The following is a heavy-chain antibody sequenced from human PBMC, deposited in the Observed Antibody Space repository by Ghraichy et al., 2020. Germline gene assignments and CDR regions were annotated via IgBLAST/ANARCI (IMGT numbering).Heavy chain of an antibody. J-gene: IGHJ3*02. Sequence: SVKVSCKASGGTFSSYAISWVRQAPGQGLEWMGRIIPILGIANYAQKFQGRVTITADKSTSTAYMELSSLRSEDTAVYYCARGIAAAANDAFDIWGQGTMVTVSS. D-gene: IGHD6-13*01. CDR3: ARGIAAAANDAFDI. CDR2: IIPILGIA. CDR1: GGTFSSYA. V-gene: IGHV1-69*04.